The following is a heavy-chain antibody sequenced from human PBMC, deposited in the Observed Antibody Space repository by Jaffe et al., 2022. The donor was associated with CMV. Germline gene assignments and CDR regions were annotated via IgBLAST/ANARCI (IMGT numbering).Heavy chain of an antibody. V-gene: IGHV3-11*06. D-gene: IGHD3-3*01. J-gene: IGHJ6*03. CDR3: ARAKGITIFGVVINGYYMDV. CDR2: ISSSSSYT. Sequence: QVQLVESGGGLVKPGGSLRLSCAASGFTFSDYYMSWIRQAPGKGLEWVSYISSSSSYTNYADSVKGRFTISRDNAKNSLYLQMNSLRAEDTAVYYCARAKGITIFGVVINGYYMDVWGKGTTVTVSS. CDR1: GFTFSDYY.